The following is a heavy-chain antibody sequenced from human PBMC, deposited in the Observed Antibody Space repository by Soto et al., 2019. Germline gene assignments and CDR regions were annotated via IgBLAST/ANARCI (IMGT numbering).Heavy chain of an antibody. J-gene: IGHJ5*02. CDR1: GGSVNSGDYY. CDR2: IFYSGST. Sequence: SETLSLTCPVSGGSVNSGDYYWRRHRQSPGKGLEWIGSIFYSGSTYYKPSLQGRITISIDTSKSQFCMRLTYVTAEAMALYYCARDWVHERWSEPWGQGTLVSVS. CDR3: ARDWVHERWSEP. V-gene: IGHV4-30-4*01. D-gene: IGHD1-1*01.